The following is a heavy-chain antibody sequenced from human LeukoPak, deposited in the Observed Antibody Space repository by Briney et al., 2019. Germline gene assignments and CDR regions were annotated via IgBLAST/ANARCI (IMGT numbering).Heavy chain of an antibody. CDR2: ISSSSSAI. CDR1: EFTFSRYS. J-gene: IGHJ5*02. V-gene: IGHV3-48*01. CDR3: AVLKLERRSGWFDP. D-gene: IGHD1-1*01. Sequence: GGSLRLSCAASEFTFSRYSMNWVRQAPGKGLEWVSYISSSSSAIYYADSVTGRFTISRDNAKNSLFLQMNSLRAEDTAVYYCAVLKLERRSGWFDPWGQGTLVTVSS.